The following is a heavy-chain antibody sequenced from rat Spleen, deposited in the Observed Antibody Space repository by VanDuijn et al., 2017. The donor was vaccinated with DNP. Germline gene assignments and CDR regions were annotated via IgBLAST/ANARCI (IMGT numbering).Heavy chain of an antibody. Sequence: EVLLVESDGGLVQPGRSLKLSCAVSGFTFSDYYMAWVRQAPAKGLEWVATISYNGGTPYYRDSVKGRFTISRDNAQSTLYLQMDSLRSEDTATYYCARHRRHNYYFDYWGQGVMVTVSS. V-gene: IGHV5-7*01. CDR2: ISYNGGTP. CDR1: GFTFSDYY. J-gene: IGHJ2*01. D-gene: IGHD1-10*01. CDR3: ARHRRHNYYFDY.